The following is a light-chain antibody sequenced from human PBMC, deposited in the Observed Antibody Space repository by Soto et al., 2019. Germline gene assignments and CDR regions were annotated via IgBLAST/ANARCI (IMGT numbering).Light chain of an antibody. Sequence: QSALTQPAYVSGSPGQSITISCTGTSSDVGGYNYVSWYQQHPGKAPKLMIYDVSNRPSGVSNRFSGSKSCNTASLTISGLQAEDEADYYCSSYTSTSRNVFGTGIKVTVL. V-gene: IGLV2-14*03. CDR2: DVS. J-gene: IGLJ1*01. CDR1: SSDVGGYNY. CDR3: SSYTSTSRNV.